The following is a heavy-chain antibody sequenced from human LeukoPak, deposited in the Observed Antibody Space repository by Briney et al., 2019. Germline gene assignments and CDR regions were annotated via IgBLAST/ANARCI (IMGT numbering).Heavy chain of an antibody. CDR3: AKDKSVEYFDY. V-gene: IGHV3-30*18. CDR2: ISYDGSNK. CDR1: GFTFSSYG. J-gene: IGHJ4*02. Sequence: GESLRLSCAASGFTFSSYGMHWVRQAPGKGLEWVAVISYDGSNKYYADSVKGRFTISRDNSKNTLYLQMNSLRAEDTAVYYCAKDKSVEYFDYWGQGTLVTVSS.